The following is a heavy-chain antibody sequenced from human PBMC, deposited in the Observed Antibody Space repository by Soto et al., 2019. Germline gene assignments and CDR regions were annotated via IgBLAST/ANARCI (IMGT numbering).Heavy chain of an antibody. D-gene: IGHD5-12*01. Sequence: SETLSLTCTVSGGSISSYYWSWIRQPPGKGLEWIGYIYYSGSTNYNPSLKSRVTISVDTSKNQFSLKLSSVTAADTAVYYCARFSIVATTEFDYWGQGTLVTVSS. CDR2: IYYSGST. CDR1: GGSISSYY. CDR3: ARFSIVATTEFDY. J-gene: IGHJ4*02. V-gene: IGHV4-59*08.